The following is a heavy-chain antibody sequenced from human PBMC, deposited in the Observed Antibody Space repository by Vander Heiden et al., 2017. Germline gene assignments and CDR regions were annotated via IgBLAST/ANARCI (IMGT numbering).Heavy chain of an antibody. CDR2: IYYSGST. J-gene: IGHJ3*02. Sequence: QLQLQESGPGLVKPSETLSLTCTVSCGSISSSSYYWGWIRQPPGKGLEWIGSIYYSGSTYYNPSLKSRVTISVDTSKNQFSLKLSSVTAADTAVYYCAILGKQWLYGAFDIWGQGTMVAVSS. CDR3: AILGKQWLYGAFDI. D-gene: IGHD6-19*01. CDR1: CGSISSSSYY. V-gene: IGHV4-39*01.